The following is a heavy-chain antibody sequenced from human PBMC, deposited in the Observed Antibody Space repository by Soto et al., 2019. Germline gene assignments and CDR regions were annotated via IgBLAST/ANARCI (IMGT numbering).Heavy chain of an antibody. CDR1: GYTFTSYA. D-gene: IGHD3-22*01. CDR2: INAGNGNT. V-gene: IGHV1-3*01. Sequence: GASVKVSCKASGYTFTSYAMHWVRQAPGQRLEWMGWINAGNGNTKYSQKFQGRVTITRDTSASTAYMELSSLRSEDTAVYYCARWRSYYDSSGYSEYYFDYWGQGTLVTVSS. J-gene: IGHJ4*02. CDR3: ARWRSYYDSSGYSEYYFDY.